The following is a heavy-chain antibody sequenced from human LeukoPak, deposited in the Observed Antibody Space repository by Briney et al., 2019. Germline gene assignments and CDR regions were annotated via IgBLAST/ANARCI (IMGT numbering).Heavy chain of an antibody. CDR3: VRDNAVATTIY. CDR1: GFSFSDYY. Sequence: PGGSLRLSCAAFGFSFSDYYMSWIRQAPGKGLEWLSYISSRDSTVDYADSVKGRFTISRDNAKNSLYLQMNSLRAEDTAMYYCVRDNAVATTIYWGQGTLVTVSS. V-gene: IGHV3-11*01. CDR2: ISSRDSTV. D-gene: IGHD2-21*02. J-gene: IGHJ4*02.